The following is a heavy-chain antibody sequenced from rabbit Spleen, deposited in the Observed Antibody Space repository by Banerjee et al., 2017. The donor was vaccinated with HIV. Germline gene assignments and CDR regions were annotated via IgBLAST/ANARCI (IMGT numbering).Heavy chain of an antibody. Sequence: EQLEESGGGLVKPEGSLTLTCKASGVSFSDKDVMCWVRQAPGKGLEWIACVNTVTGKTVYASWAKGRFIMSRTSSTTVTLQMTTLTAADTATYFCARDTGSGHYIDAYFDLWGPGTLVTVS. CDR2: VNTVTGKT. CDR1: GVSFSDKDV. J-gene: IGHJ4*01. CDR3: ARDTGSGHYIDAYFDL. D-gene: IGHD1-1*01. V-gene: IGHV1S45*01.